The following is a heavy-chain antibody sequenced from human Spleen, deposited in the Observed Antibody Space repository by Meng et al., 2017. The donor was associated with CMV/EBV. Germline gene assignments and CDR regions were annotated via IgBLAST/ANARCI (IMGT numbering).Heavy chain of an antibody. V-gene: IGHV5-51*01. CDR1: GYMFSKYW. Sequence: GESLKISCQTSGYMFSKYWIGWVRQMPGKGLEWMGIIHPSGSETKYSPSFEGQVTISVDQSTATAYLQWTSLKASDTAMYYCARRNGIAAAGSAFDIWGQGTMVTVSS. J-gene: IGHJ3*02. D-gene: IGHD6-13*01. CDR3: ARRNGIAAAGSAFDI. CDR2: IHPSGSET.